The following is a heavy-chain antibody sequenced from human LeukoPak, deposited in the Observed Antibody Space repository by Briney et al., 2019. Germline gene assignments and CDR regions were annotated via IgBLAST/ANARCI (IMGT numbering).Heavy chain of an antibody. D-gene: IGHD2-21*01. CDR3: AKFHIVVVNGYFDY. CDR2: ISGSGGST. V-gene: IGHV3-23*01. Sequence: GGTLRLSCAASGFTFSGYGMSWVRQAPGKGLKWVSAISGSGGSTYYADSVKGRFTISRDYSKNTLYLQMNSLRAEDTAVYYCAKFHIVVVNGYFDYWGQGTLVTVSS. J-gene: IGHJ4*02. CDR1: GFTFSGYG.